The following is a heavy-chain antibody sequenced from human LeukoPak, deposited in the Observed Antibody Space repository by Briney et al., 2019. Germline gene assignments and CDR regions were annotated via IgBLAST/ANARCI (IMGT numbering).Heavy chain of an antibody. V-gene: IGHV4-39*07. Sequence: SETLSLTCTVSGGSISSSSYYWGWIRQPPGKGLEGIGRIYYSGSTYYNPPLKSRVTILVDTSKNQFSLKLSSVTAADTAVYYCARDVGPDGYSSGWYSEGITKSQNWFDPWGQGTLVTVSS. CDR2: IYYSGST. CDR1: GGSISSSSYY. J-gene: IGHJ5*02. D-gene: IGHD6-19*01. CDR3: ARDVGPDGYSSGWYSEGITKSQNWFDP.